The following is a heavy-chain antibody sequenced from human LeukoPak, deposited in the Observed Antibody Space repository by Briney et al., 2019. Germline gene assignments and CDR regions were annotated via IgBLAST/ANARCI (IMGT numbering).Heavy chain of an antibody. Sequence: PGGSLRLSCAASGFTFSSYSMNWVRQAPGKGLEWVANIKEDGSEKYYVDSLKGRFTISRDNAKNSLFLEMNSLRAEDTGVYFCARDITYDVELAAPLRWGYMDVWGKGTTVTVSS. CDR3: ARDITYDVELAAPLRWGYMDV. CDR2: IKEDGSEK. CDR1: GFTFSSYS. D-gene: IGHD1-20*01. V-gene: IGHV3-7*01. J-gene: IGHJ6*03.